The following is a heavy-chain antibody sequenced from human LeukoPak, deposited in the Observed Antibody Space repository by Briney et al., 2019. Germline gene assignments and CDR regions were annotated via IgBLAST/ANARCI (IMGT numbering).Heavy chain of an antibody. D-gene: IGHD3-3*01. V-gene: IGHV3-74*01. J-gene: IGHJ6*03. CDR2: IDNDGHGI. Sequence: GGSLRLSCVTSGFTFSGYWMHWVRQGPEKGLELVSRIDNDGHGIIYADSVKGRFTTSRDNVKNTLYLQMNSLRVEDTAMYYCAAGGGWDPSFGVVTHIDAWGKGTTVVVS. CDR1: GFTFSGYW. CDR3: AAGGGWDPSFGVVTHIDA.